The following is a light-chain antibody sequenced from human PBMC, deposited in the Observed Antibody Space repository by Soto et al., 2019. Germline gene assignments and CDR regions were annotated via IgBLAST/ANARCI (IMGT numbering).Light chain of an antibody. CDR2: DAY. Sequence: QSVLTQPASVSGSPGQSITISCIGTRSDIGGYNYVSWHQQHPGKAPKLMIYDAYERPLGVSNRFSGSKSGNAASLTISGLQNEYEADYYCSPYTDDMSYVFGSGTKVTVL. CDR3: SPYTDDMSYV. V-gene: IGLV2-14*03. J-gene: IGLJ1*01. CDR1: RSDIGGYNY.